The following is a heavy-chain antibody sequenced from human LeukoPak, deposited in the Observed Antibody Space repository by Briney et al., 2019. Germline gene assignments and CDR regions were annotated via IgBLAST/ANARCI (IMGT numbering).Heavy chain of an antibody. CDR1: GFTVSTNY. V-gene: IGHV3-66*01. J-gene: IGHJ4*02. D-gene: IGHD6-25*01. CDR3: ARPRGGSGWFWDS. Sequence: GGSLRLSCAASGFTVSTNYMSWVRQAPGKGLEWVSAIYSGGSTYYADSVKGRFTISRDNSKNTLYLHMNSLRANDTALYYCARPRGGSGWFWDSWGPGTLVSVTS. CDR2: IYSGGST.